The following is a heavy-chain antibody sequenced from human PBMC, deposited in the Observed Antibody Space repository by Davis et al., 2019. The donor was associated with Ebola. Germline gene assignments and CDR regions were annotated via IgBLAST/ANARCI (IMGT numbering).Heavy chain of an antibody. D-gene: IGHD6-6*01. CDR1: GGSISSDDYY. CDR3: ARDVKQFVPYYYYYMDV. J-gene: IGHJ6*03. Sequence: PSETLSLTCTVSGGSISSDDYYWGWIRQPPGKGLEWIGSIYYSGSTYYNPSLNSRVTISVDTSKNQFSLKLSSVTAADTAVYYCARDVKQFVPYYYYYMDVWGKGTTVTVSS. CDR2: IYYSGST. V-gene: IGHV4-39*07.